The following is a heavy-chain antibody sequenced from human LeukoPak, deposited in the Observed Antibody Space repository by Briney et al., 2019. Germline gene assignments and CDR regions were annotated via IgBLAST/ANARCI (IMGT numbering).Heavy chain of an antibody. Sequence: PSETLSLICNVSGDSVSSGYWSWIRQPPGKGLEWIGFIQDSGITDYNPSLKSRLYMSVDISKNQFSLNLRSVTAADTAVYYCAGRGHRYSRDWGQGILVTISS. V-gene: IGHV4-4*09. CDR3: AGRGHRYSRD. CDR1: GDSVSSGY. D-gene: IGHD2-15*01. J-gene: IGHJ1*01. CDR2: IQDSGIT.